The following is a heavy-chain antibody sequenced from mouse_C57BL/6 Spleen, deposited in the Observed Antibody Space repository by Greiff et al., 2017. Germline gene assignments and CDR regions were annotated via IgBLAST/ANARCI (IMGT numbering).Heavy chain of an antibody. V-gene: IGHV10-3*01. CDR2: IRSKSSNYAT. CDR3: VGDGPAIAMGY. CDR1: GFTFNTYA. Sequence: EVQRVESGGGLVQPKGSLKLSCAASGFTFNTYAMHWVRQAPGKGLEWVARIRSKSSNYATYYADSVKDRFTSSRDDSQSMLYLQINNLKTEDTAMYYCVGDGPAIAMGYWGQGTSVTVSS. D-gene: IGHD1-2*01. J-gene: IGHJ4*01.